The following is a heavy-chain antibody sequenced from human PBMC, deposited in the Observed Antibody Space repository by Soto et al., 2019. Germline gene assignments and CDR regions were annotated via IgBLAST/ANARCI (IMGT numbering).Heavy chain of an antibody. D-gene: IGHD2-2*01. CDR2: MSYDGSNK. CDR3: AKDFEDIVIVPAGIDY. CDR1: GFTFSSYG. J-gene: IGHJ4*02. V-gene: IGHV3-30*18. Sequence: QVQLVESGGGVVQPGRSLRLSCVASGFTFSSYGMHWVRQAPGKGLEWVATMSYDGSNKYYVDSVKGRFTISRDNSKNTVYLQMNGLRAEDTAVYYCAKDFEDIVIVPAGIDYWGQGTLVTVSS.